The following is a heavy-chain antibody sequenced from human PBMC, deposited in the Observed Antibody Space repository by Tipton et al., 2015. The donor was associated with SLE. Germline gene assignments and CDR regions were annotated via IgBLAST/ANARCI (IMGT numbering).Heavy chain of an antibody. Sequence: VQLVQSGAEVKKPGATVKISCKVSGYTFTEYYIHWMQQAPGKRLEWMGFVDPEDGETIYAEKLQGRITITADTSTDTAYMELSSLRSDDTAVYYCAREATAMGPFDYWGQGTLVTVSS. CDR1: GYTFTEYY. D-gene: IGHD5-18*01. J-gene: IGHJ4*02. CDR2: VDPEDGET. V-gene: IGHV1-69-2*01. CDR3: AREATAMGPFDY.